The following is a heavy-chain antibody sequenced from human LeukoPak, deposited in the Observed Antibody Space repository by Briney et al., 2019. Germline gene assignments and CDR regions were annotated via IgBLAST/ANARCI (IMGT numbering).Heavy chain of an antibody. V-gene: IGHV3-48*02. CDR1: GFTFSSYS. J-gene: IGHJ4*02. CDR3: ARDPRRYSYGTFDY. CDR2: ISSSSSTI. Sequence: PGGSLRLSCAASGFTFSSYSMNWVRQAPGKGLEWVSYISSSSSTIYYADSVKGRFTISRDNAKNSLYLQTNSLRDEDTAVYYCARDPRRYSYGTFDYWGQGTLVTVSS. D-gene: IGHD5-18*01.